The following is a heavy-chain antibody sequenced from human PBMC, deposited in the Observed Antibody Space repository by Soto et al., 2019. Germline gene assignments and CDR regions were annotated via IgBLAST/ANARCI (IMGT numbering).Heavy chain of an antibody. V-gene: IGHV4-59*01. J-gene: IGHJ6*03. CDR2: IYYSGST. CDR1: GGSISSYY. CDR3: AGAVRDYYHYYMDV. Sequence: QVQLQESGPGLVKPSETLSLTCTVSGGSISSYYWSWIRQPPGKGLEWIGYIYYSGSTNYNPSLKSRGPNSVDTSKDQFPLKVGSVTAADTAVYYWAGAVRDYYHYYMDVWGKGTTVTVSS.